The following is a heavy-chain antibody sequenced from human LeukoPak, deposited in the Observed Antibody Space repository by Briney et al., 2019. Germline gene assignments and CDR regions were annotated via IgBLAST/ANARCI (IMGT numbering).Heavy chain of an antibody. CDR2: IIPILGIA. CDR3: ARYYYDSSGYYYFDY. V-gene: IGHV1-69*02. Sequence: EASVKVSCKASGGTFSSYTISWVRQAPGQGLEWMGRIIPILGIANYAQKFQGRVTITADKSTSTAYMELSSLRSEDTAVYYCARYYYDSSGYYYFDYWGQGPLVTVSS. D-gene: IGHD3-22*01. J-gene: IGHJ4*02. CDR1: GGTFSSYT.